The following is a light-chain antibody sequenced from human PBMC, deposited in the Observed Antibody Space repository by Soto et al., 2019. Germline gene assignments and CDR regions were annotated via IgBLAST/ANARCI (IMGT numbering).Light chain of an antibody. Sequence: DIVMTQSPDSLAVSLGERATINCKSSQNILYSSDNRNYLAWYQQKPGQPPKLLIYWASARESGVPDRFSGSGSGKEFTLTIRSLQAEDVAVYYCQQYYSTSTFRQGNQVEIK. CDR3: QQYYSTST. CDR2: WAS. J-gene: IGKJ1*01. CDR1: QNILYSSDNRNY. V-gene: IGKV4-1*01.